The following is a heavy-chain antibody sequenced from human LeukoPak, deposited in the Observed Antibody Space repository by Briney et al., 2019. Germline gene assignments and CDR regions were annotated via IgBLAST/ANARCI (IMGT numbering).Heavy chain of an antibody. CDR3: ARSRGQGYCSSTSCYAGLMDY. J-gene: IGHJ4*02. CDR2: ISYDGSNK. V-gene: IGHV3-30*04. Sequence: GESLRLSCAASGFTLSSYAMHWVRQAPGKGLEWVAVISYDGSNKYYADSVKGRFTIFIDHSKNTLYMQMNSLRAEDTAVYYCARSRGQGYCSSTSCYAGLMDYWGQGTLVTVSS. D-gene: IGHD2-2*01. CDR1: GFTLSSYA.